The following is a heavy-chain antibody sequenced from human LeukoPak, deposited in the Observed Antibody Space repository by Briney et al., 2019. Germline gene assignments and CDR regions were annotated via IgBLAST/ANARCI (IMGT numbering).Heavy chain of an antibody. CDR2: IIPIFGTA. J-gene: IGHJ6*03. D-gene: IGHD4-11*01. CDR3: AREKETTVTTRSYYYYYMDV. Sequence: GASVKVSCKASGGTFSSYAISWVRQAPGQGLEWMGGIIPIFGTANYAQKFQGRVTITADESTSTAYMELSSLRSEDTAVYYCAREKETTVTTRSYYYYYMDVWGKGTTVTVSS. V-gene: IGHV1-69*01. CDR1: GGTFSSYA.